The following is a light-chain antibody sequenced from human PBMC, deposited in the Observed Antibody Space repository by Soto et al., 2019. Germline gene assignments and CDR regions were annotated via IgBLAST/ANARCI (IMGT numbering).Light chain of an antibody. V-gene: IGLV2-14*01. J-gene: IGLJ2*01. CDR3: SSYTSSSTSVV. Sequence: QSALTQPASVSGSPGQSITISCTGTGSDVGTYNYVSWYQQHPGKAPKLMIYDVTNRPSGVSDRFSGSKSGNTASLTISGLQAEDEADYDCSSYTSSSTSVVFGGGTKLTVL. CDR2: DVT. CDR1: GSDVGTYNY.